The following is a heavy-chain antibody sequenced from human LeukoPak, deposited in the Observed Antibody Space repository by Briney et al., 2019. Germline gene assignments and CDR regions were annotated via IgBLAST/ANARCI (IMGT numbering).Heavy chain of an antibody. CDR1: GGSISSSSYY. Sequence: PSETLSLTCTVSGGSISSSSYYWGWIRQPPGKGLEWIGSIYYSGSTYYNPSLKSRVTISVDTSKNQFSLKLSSVTAADTAVYYCPLWFGEFYDYWGQGTLVTVSS. CDR2: IYYSGST. J-gene: IGHJ4*02. CDR3: PLWFGEFYDY. V-gene: IGHV4-39*01. D-gene: IGHD3-10*01.